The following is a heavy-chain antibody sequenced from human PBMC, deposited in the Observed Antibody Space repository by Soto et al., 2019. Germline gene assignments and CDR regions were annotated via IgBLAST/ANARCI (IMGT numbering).Heavy chain of an antibody. CDR2: ISWNSGSI. CDR3: AKASTPLRFLEWFDFDY. Sequence: PGGSLRLSCAASGFTFDDYAMHWVRQAPGKGLEWVSGISWNSGSIGYADSVKGRFTISRDNAKNSLYLQMNSLRAEDTALYYCAKASTPLRFLEWFDFDYWGQGTRVTVSS. V-gene: IGHV3-9*01. CDR1: GFTFDDYA. J-gene: IGHJ4*02. D-gene: IGHD3-3*01.